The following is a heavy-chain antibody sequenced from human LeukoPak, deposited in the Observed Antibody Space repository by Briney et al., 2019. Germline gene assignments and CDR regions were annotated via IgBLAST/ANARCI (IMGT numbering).Heavy chain of an antibody. Sequence: SVKVSCKASGGAFSSYAISWVRQAPGQGLEWMGGIIPIFGTANYAQKFQGRVTITADESTSTAYMELSSLSSEDTAVYYRARVSLRATRDAFEICGQGTMVTVSS. D-gene: IGHD5-12*01. CDR1: GGAFSSYA. V-gene: IGHV1-69*13. CDR3: ARVSLRATRDAFEI. J-gene: IGHJ3*02. CDR2: IIPIFGTA.